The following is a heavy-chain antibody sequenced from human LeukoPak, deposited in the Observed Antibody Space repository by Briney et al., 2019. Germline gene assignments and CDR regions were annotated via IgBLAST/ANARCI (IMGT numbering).Heavy chain of an antibody. V-gene: IGHV3-21*01. J-gene: IGHJ3*02. D-gene: IGHD3-22*01. CDR1: RFTFTTYN. CDR2: ISSSSSYI. Sequence: GGSLRLSCAASRFTFTTYNMNWVRQAPGKGLEWVSSISSSSSYIYYADSVKGRFTISRDNAKNSLYLQMNSLRAEDTAVYYCASGSSGYYPDDAFDIWGQGTMVTVSS. CDR3: ASGSSGYYPDDAFDI.